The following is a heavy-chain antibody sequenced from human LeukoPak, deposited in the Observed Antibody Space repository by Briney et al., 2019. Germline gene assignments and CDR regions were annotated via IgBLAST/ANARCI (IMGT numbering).Heavy chain of an antibody. Sequence: PSETLSLTCTVSGGSISSYYWSWIRQPPGKGLEWIGYIYYSGSTNYNPSLKSRVTISVDTSKNQFSLKLSSVTAADTAVYYCARGYYYGSGSYYYYYYGMDVWGQGTMVTVSS. V-gene: IGHV4-59*01. J-gene: IGHJ6*02. CDR3: ARGYYYGSGSYYYYYYGMDV. CDR1: GGSISSYY. D-gene: IGHD3-10*01. CDR2: IYYSGST.